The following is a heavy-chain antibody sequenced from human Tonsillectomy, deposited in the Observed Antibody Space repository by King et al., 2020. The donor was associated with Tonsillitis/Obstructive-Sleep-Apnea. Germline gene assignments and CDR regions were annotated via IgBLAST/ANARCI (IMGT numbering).Heavy chain of an antibody. CDR1: GFTVSSNY. D-gene: IGHD3-10*01. CDR3: ARDRGSDLTHFDY. CDR2: IYSGGST. Sequence: VQLVESGGGLVQPGGSLRLSCAASGFTVSSNYMSWVRQAPGKGLEWVSVIYSGGSTYYADSVKGRFTISRDNSKNTLYLQMNSLRAEDTAVYYCARDRGSDLTHFDYWGQGTLVTVSS. V-gene: IGHV3-66*01. J-gene: IGHJ4*02.